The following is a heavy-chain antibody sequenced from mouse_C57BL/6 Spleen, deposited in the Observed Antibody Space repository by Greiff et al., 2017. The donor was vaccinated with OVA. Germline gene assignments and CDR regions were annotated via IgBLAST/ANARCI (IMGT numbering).Heavy chain of an antibody. D-gene: IGHD2-5*01. CDR1: GFTFSDYG. J-gene: IGHJ4*01. Sequence: EVMLVESGGGLVKPGGSLKLSCAASGFTFSDYGMHWVRQAPEKGLEWVAYISSGSSTSYYADTVKGRFTISRDNAKNTLFLQMTSLRSEDTAMYYCATSYYSNYAYYAMDYWGQGTSVTVSS. CDR3: ATSYYSNYAYYAMDY. V-gene: IGHV5-17*01. CDR2: ISSGSSTS.